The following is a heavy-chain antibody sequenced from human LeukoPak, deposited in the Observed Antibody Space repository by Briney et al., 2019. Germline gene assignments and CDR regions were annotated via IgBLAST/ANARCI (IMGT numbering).Heavy chain of an antibody. V-gene: IGHV3-30*02. CDR2: IRFDGSNE. J-gene: IGHJ6*03. Sequence: GGSLRLSCAASGFTLSSYGVHWVRQAPGKGLEWVAFIRFDGSNENYADSVKGRFTISRDTSKNTLYLQMNSLRAEDTAVYYCAKRESYYYYMDVWGKGTTVTVSS. CDR1: GFTLSSYG. CDR3: AKRESYYYYMDV.